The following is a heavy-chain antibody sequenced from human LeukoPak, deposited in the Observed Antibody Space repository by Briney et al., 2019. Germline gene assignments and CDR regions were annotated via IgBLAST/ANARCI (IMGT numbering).Heavy chain of an antibody. CDR1: GFTFSTYA. CDR2: ITDSGGST. J-gene: IGHJ4*02. Sequence: PGGSLRLSRIASGFTFSTYAMSWVRQAPGEGLEWVSAITDSGGSTYYADSVKGRFTISRDNSKNTLYLQMNSLRAEDTAVYYCAKDPGIAAAGAFDYWGQGTLVTVSS. D-gene: IGHD6-13*01. CDR3: AKDPGIAAAGAFDY. V-gene: IGHV3-23*01.